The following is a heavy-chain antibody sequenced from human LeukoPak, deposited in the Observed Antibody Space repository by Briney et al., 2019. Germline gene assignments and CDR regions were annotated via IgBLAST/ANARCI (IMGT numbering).Heavy chain of an antibody. Sequence: SETLSLTCTVSDGSSSNYYWSWIRQPPGKGLEWIGFMYYSGTTNFNPSLKSRVTISVDTSKNQFSLKLSSVTAADTAVYYCARGLYYDDSAYYDLWGQGTLVTVSS. CDR1: DGSSSNYY. J-gene: IGHJ5*02. V-gene: IGHV4-59*01. CDR3: ARGLYYDDSAYYDL. CDR2: MYYSGTT. D-gene: IGHD3-22*01.